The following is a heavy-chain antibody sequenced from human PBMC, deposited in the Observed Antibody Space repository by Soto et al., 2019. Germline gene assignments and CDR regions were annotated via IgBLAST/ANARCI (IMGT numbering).Heavy chain of an antibody. CDR3: ARDLNYDFWSGYYTGAGMDV. CDR1: GFTFSSYS. CDR2: ISSSSTI. J-gene: IGHJ6*02. D-gene: IGHD3-3*01. Sequence: EVQLVESGGGLVQPGGSLRLSCAASGFTFSSYSMNWVRQAPGKGLEWVSYISSSSTIYYADSVKGRFTISRDNAKNSLYLQMNSLRDEDTAVYYCARDLNYDFWSGYYTGAGMDVWGQGTTVTVSS. V-gene: IGHV3-48*02.